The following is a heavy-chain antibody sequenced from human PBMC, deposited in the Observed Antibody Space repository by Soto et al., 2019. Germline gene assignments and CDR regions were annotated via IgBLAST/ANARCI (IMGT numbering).Heavy chain of an antibody. Sequence: PGGSLRLSCAASGFTFSSYATSWVRQAPGKGLEWVSAISGSGGSTYYADSVKGRFTISRDNSKNTLYLQMNSLRAEDTAVYYCAKKASGAAAGTGETDYWGQGTLVTVSS. D-gene: IGHD6-13*01. CDR2: ISGSGGST. CDR1: GFTFSSYA. V-gene: IGHV3-23*01. CDR3: AKKASGAAAGTGETDY. J-gene: IGHJ4*02.